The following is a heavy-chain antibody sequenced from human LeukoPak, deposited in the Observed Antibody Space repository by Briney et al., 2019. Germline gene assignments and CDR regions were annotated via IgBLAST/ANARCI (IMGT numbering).Heavy chain of an antibody. CDR3: IKNTRTPTY. CDR1: GFTFSSYS. J-gene: IGHJ4*02. D-gene: IGHD1-14*01. V-gene: IGHV3-21*01. Sequence: GGSLRLSCAASGFTFSSYSMNWVRQAPGKGLEWVSSISSSSSYMYYADSVRGRFTVSRDNAKNALYLQMDSLTVEDTAIYYCIKNTRTPTYWGQGVLVTGSS. CDR2: ISSSSSYM.